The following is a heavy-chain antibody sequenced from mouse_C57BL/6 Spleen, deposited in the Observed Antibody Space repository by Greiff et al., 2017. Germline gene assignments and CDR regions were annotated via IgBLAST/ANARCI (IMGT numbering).Heavy chain of an antibody. V-gene: IGHV1-26*01. CDR2: INPNNGGT. Sequence: VPLQHSGPELVKPGASVKIFCKASGYTFTDYYMNWVKQSHGKSLEWIGDINPNNGGTNYNQKFKGKATLTVDMSSCTAYMELRSLTTEDSAVYYCARAYYSNAFAYWSQGTLVTVSA. CDR1: GYTFTDYY. CDR3: ARAYYSNAFAY. J-gene: IGHJ3*01. D-gene: IGHD2-5*01.